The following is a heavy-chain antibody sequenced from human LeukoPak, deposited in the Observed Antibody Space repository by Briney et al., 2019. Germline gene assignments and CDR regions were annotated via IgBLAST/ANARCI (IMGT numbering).Heavy chain of an antibody. CDR2: ISGSGGST. Sequence: GGPLRLSCAASGFTFSSYAMSWVRQAPGKGLEWVSAISGSGGSTYYADSVKGRFTISRDNSKNTLYLQMNSLRAEDTAVYYCAKESGYCSSTSCYMFDYWGQGTLVTVSS. D-gene: IGHD2-2*02. J-gene: IGHJ4*02. V-gene: IGHV3-23*01. CDR3: AKESGYCSSTSCYMFDY. CDR1: GFTFSSYA.